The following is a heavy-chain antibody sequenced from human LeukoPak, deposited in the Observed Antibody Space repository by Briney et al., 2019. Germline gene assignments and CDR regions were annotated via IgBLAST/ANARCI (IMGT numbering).Heavy chain of an antibody. D-gene: IGHD3-10*01. CDR1: GGSISSYY. Sequence: SETLSLTCTVSGGSISSYYWTWIRQPAGKGLEWIGRTHTSGSTNYNPSRKSRVTMSVDTSKNQFSLKLTSVTAADTAVYYCARDTYYYGSGTYYFNYWGQGTLVTVSS. CDR3: ARDTYYYGSGTYYFNY. J-gene: IGHJ4*02. V-gene: IGHV4-4*07. CDR2: THTSGST.